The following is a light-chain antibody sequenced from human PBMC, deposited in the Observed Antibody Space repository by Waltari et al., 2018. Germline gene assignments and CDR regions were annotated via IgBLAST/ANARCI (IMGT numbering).Light chain of an antibody. Sequence: DIQLTQSPSFLSASVGDRVTITCRASQDISSSLAWYQQKPGRAPKLLIYAASTLQSGVPSRLSGSGSGTESTLTISSLQHEDFVTYYCQQVNNYPFTFGPGTILDVK. J-gene: IGKJ3*01. CDR3: QQVNNYPFT. CDR1: QDISSS. CDR2: AAS. V-gene: IGKV1-9*01.